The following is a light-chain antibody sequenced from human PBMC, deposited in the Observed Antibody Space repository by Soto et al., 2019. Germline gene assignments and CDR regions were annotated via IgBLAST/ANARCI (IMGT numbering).Light chain of an antibody. J-gene: IGKJ4*01. CDR2: DAS. Sequence: DIVLTQSPATLSLSPGDRATLSYRASQDINFYLAWYQQKPGQSPRLLIFDASKRATGIPVRFSGSGSGTDFTLTITSLEPDDVAIYYCQQRSDWPPLTFGGGTRVEIK. CDR3: QQRSDWPPLT. CDR1: QDINFY. V-gene: IGKV3-11*01.